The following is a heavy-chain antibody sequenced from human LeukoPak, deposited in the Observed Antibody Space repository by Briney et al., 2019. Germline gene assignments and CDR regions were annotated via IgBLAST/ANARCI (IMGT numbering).Heavy chain of an antibody. J-gene: IGHJ4*02. D-gene: IGHD6-13*01. CDR3: AREFRTAAGKSFDY. CDR2: ISGSGGST. CDR1: GFTFSSYA. V-gene: IGHV3-23*01. Sequence: PGGSLRLSCAASGFTFSSYAMSWVRQAPGKGLEWVSAISGSGGSTYYADSVEGRFTISRDNAKNSLYLQMNSLRAEDTAVYYCAREFRTAAGKSFDYWGRGTLVTVSS.